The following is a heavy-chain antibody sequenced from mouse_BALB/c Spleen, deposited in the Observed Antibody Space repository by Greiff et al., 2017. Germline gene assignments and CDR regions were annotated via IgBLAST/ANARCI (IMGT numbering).Heavy chain of an antibody. V-gene: IGHV3-6*02. CDR2: ISYDGSN. Sequence: DVQLQESGPGLVKPSQSLSLTCSVTGYSITSGYYWNWIRQFPGNKLEWMGYISYDGSNNYNPSLKNRISITRDTSKNQFFLKLNSVTTEDTATYYCARGGWGRRYYYAMDYWGQGTSVTVSS. CDR1: GYSITSGYY. J-gene: IGHJ4*01. D-gene: IGHD1-1*02. CDR3: ARGGWGRRYYYAMDY.